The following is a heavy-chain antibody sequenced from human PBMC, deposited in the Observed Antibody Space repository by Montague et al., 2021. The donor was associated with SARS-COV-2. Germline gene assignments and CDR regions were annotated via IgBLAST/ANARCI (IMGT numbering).Heavy chain of an antibody. J-gene: IGHJ6*02. CDR2: INPNRGGT. CDR1: GYPFSAYY. D-gene: IGHD3-22*01. V-gene: IGHV1-2*02. CDR3: ARDLVVSHAMDV. Sequence: SGKVSCKASGYPFSAYYIHWLRQAPGQGLEYMGWINPNRGGTNFAQRFHGRVTSTRDTSITTVHMELTRLTSDETAVYYCARDLVVSHAMDVWGQGTTVTVSS.